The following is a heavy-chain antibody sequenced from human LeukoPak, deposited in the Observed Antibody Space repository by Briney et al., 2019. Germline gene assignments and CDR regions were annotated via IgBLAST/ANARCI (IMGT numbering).Heavy chain of an antibody. D-gene: IGHD6-6*01. V-gene: IGHV1-2*02. J-gene: IGHJ5*02. CDR1: GYTFTGYY. CDR3: ARGPYSSSSGWFDP. Sequence: VASVKVSCKASGYTFTGYYMHWVRQAPGQGLERMGWINPNSGGTNYAQKFQGRVTMTRDTSISTAYMELSRLRSDDTAVYYCARGPYSSSSGWFDPWGQGTLVTVSS. CDR2: INPNSGGT.